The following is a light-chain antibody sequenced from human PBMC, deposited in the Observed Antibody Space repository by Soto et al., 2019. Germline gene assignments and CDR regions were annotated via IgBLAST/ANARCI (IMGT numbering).Light chain of an antibody. Sequence: MSYSPATLSVYPGERATLSCRASQNILSNLAWYHQKPGPAPRLLIYGVSTRATGIPARFSGSGSGTEFTLTIIILQSEDFVLYCSQQATNRPITSGQGT. V-gene: IGKV3-15*01. CDR1: QNILSN. CDR2: GVS. CDR3: QQATNRPIT. J-gene: IGKJ5*01.